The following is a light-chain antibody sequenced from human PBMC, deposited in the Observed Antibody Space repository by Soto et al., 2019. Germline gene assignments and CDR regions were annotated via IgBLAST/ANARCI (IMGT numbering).Light chain of an antibody. J-gene: IGKJ5*01. CDR3: QQYNKWPAEIT. Sequence: VMTQYTATPSWFSGERATLSCRASQSVRTKLAWYQQKPGQAPRLLIYGASSRATGIPARFSGSGSGTEFTLTISSLQSEDSGVYYCQQYNKWPAEITFGQGTRLEVK. V-gene: IGKV3D-15*01. CDR2: GAS. CDR1: QSVRTK.